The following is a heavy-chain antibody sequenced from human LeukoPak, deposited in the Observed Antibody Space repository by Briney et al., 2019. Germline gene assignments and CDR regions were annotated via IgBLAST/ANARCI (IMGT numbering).Heavy chain of an antibody. CDR2: IYSSGST. Sequence: SETLSLTCTVSGGSISSYYWSWIRQPPGKGLEWIGYIYSSGSTSYNPSLKSRVTISVDTSKNQFSLKLSSVTAADTAVYYCARDSPPLWFGELYFPSNDAFDIWGQGTMVTVSS. V-gene: IGHV4-4*08. CDR1: GGSISSYY. J-gene: IGHJ3*02. CDR3: ARDSPPLWFGELYFPSNDAFDI. D-gene: IGHD3-10*01.